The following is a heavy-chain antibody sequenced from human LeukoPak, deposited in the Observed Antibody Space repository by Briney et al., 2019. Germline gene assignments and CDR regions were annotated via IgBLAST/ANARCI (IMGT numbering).Heavy chain of an antibody. CDR1: GFSFSGSW. CDR2: INPDGSQK. D-gene: IGHD5-24*01. V-gene: IGHV3-7*01. J-gene: IGHJ4*02. Sequence: GESLRLSCAASGFSFSGSWMMWVRQAPGKGLEWVANINPDGSQKRFVDSVMGRFTMSRDNAKNSLYLQMNSLRSEDTAVFYCAAWTDRGYNFWGQGTLVTVSS. CDR3: AAWTDRGYNF.